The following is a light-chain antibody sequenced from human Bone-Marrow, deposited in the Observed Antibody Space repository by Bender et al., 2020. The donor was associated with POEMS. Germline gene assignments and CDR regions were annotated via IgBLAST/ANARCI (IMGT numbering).Light chain of an antibody. CDR2: DDN. CDR3: ATWDESLPKRGVV. V-gene: IGLV1-47*02. Sequence: QSVLTQPPSTSGTPGQRVSISCSGSRSTIGSNFVSWFQQFPGTAPKLLIYDDNLRPSGVPDRFSGSKSGSSASRAISGLRSEEEADYYCATWDESLPKRGVVFGGGTRLTVL. CDR1: RSTIGSNF. J-gene: IGLJ2*01.